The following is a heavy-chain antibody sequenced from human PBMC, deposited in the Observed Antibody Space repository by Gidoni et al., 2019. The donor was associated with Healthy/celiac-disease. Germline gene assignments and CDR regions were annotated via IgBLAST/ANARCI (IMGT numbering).Heavy chain of an antibody. D-gene: IGHD3-16*01. CDR1: GGSISSGGYY. CDR3: ARDWGRGSYYYYYGMDV. Sequence: QVQLQESGPGLVKPSQTLSLTCTVSGGSISSGGYYWSWIRQHPGKGLEWIGYIYYSGSTDYNPSLKSRVTISVDTSKNQFSLKLSSVTAADTAVYYCARDWGRGSYYYYYGMDVWGQGTTVTVSS. J-gene: IGHJ6*02. V-gene: IGHV4-31*03. CDR2: IYYSGST.